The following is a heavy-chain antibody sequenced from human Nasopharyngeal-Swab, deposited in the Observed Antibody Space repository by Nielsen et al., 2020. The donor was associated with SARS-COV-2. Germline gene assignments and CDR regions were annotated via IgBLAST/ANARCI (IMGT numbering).Heavy chain of an antibody. V-gene: IGHV3-15*01. J-gene: IGHJ4*02. CDR2: IKSRTDGGTT. Sequence: VRQAPGEGLEWVGRIKSRTDGGTTDYAAPVKGRFTISRDDSKNTLYLQMNSLKTEDTAVYYCTTDLMYCSSTSCYSFDYWGQGTLVTVSS. CDR3: TTDLMYCSSTSCYSFDY. D-gene: IGHD2-2*01.